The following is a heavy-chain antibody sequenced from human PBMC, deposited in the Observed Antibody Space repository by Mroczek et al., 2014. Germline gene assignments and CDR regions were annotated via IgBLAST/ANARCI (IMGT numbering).Heavy chain of an antibody. V-gene: IGHV4-61*02. D-gene: IGHD2-15*01. Sequence: QVQLQQSGPGLVKPSQTLSLTCTVSGGSISSGSYYWSWIRQPAGKGLEWIGRIYTSGSTNYNPSLKSRVTISVDTSKNQFSLKLSSVTAADTAVYYCARDRCSGGSCYPEGYWFDPWGQGTLVTVSS. CDR1: GGSISSGSYY. CDR3: ARDRCSGGSCYPEGYWFDP. J-gene: IGHJ5*02. CDR2: IYTSGST.